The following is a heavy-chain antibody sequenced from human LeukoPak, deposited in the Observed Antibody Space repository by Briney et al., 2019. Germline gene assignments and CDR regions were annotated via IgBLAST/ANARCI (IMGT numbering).Heavy chain of an antibody. CDR1: GFTFSSYW. V-gene: IGHV3-7*01. J-gene: IGHJ4*02. CDR3: ARGGPDNYFDH. CDR2: IRQDGGDQ. Sequence: PGGSLRLSCVASGFTFSSYWMTWVRQAPGKGLEWVANIRQDGGDQYYVDSVKGRFTISRDNAKNSLFLQMNSLRAEDTAVYYCARGGPDNYFDHWGQGTLVTVSS.